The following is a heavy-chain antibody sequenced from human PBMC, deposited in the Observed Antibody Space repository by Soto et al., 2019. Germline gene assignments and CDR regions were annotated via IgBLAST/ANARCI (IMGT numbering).Heavy chain of an antibody. CDR3: ARRARPDFYYMDV. Sequence: EVQLAESGGGLAQPGGSLRLSCAASGFTLSGYAMDWVRQAPGKGLEYVSGISSNGVDTYYANSVQGRFTISRDNSKHTVYLQMGSLRPEDMAVYYCARRARPDFYYMDVWGKGTTVTVSS. CDR1: GFTLSGYA. V-gene: IGHV3-64*01. D-gene: IGHD6-6*01. CDR2: ISSNGVDT. J-gene: IGHJ6*03.